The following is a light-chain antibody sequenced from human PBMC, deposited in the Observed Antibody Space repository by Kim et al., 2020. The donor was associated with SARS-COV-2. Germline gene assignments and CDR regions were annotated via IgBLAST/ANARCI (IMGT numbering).Light chain of an antibody. V-gene: IGKV3-20*01. CDR3: QQYDSSPIT. CDR1: QTVDNSF. CDR2: TAS. Sequence: SPGERATLSCRASQTVDNSFLAWYQQRPGQAPRLLIYTASNRATGIPDRFSGGGSGKDFTLTISSLEPEDFGVYSCQQYDSSPITFGQGTRLEIK. J-gene: IGKJ5*01.